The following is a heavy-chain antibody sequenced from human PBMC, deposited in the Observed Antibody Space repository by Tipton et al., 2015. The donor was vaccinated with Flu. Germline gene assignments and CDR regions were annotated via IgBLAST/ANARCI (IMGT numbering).Heavy chain of an antibody. D-gene: IGHD6-19*01. Sequence: SLRLSCAASGFSFSDYWMTWVRQAPGKGLQWVANINQDGSQKNYADSLKGRLTISRDNAKSSLYLQVSSLRADDAAVYYCARDGESGWNDFDYWGQGTLVTVSS. J-gene: IGHJ4*02. CDR1: GFSFSDYW. CDR3: ARDGESGWNDFDY. CDR2: INQDGSQK. V-gene: IGHV3-7*01.